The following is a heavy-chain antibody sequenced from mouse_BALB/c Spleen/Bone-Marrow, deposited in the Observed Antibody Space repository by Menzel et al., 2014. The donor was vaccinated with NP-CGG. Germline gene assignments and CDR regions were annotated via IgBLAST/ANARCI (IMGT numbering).Heavy chain of an antibody. CDR3: ARSRYDGTYWYFDV. Sequence: VQLQQSGPELVKPGASVKISCKTSGYTFTEYTIHWVKQSHGKSLEWIGNINPNIGGTTYNQKFKGKATLTVDMSSSTAYMDLRSLTSEDSAVYYCARSRYDGTYWYFDVWGAGTTVTVSS. V-gene: IGHV1-18*01. CDR2: INPNIGGT. CDR1: GYTFTEYT. J-gene: IGHJ1*01. D-gene: IGHD2-14*01.